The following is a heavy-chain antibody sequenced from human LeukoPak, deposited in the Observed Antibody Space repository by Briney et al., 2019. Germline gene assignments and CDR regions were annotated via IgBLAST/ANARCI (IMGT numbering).Heavy chain of an antibody. D-gene: IGHD3-10*01. CDR2: TFYMSKLYN. J-gene: IGHJ3*01. CDR1: GDTVSSKSAA. V-gene: IGHV6-1*01. CDR3: AREITMVRGVIYDAFDV. Sequence: SQTLSLTCAISGDTVSSKSAAWSWSRQSPSRGLEWLGRTFYMSKLYNDYAVSVKSRLTINADTSKNQFSLQLNSVTPEDSAVYYCAREITMVRGVIYDAFDVWGQGTMVTVSS.